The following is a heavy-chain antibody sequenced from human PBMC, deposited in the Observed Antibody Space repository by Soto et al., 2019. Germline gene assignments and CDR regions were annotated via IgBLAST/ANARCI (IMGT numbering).Heavy chain of an antibody. CDR3: ARDDYYGSGRYFDY. V-gene: IGHV3-53*01. Sequence: GGSLRLSCAASGFTVSSNYMSWVRQAPGKGLEWVSVIYSGGSTYYADSVKGRFTISRDNSKNTLYLQMNSLRAEDTAVYYCARDDYYGSGRYFDYWGQGTLVTVSS. D-gene: IGHD3-10*01. J-gene: IGHJ4*02. CDR2: IYSGGST. CDR1: GFTVSSNY.